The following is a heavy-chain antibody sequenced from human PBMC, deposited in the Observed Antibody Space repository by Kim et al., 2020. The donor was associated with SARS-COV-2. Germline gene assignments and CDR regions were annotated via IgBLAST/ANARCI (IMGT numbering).Heavy chain of an antibody. CDR3: AREQIVVVPAAPKLYGMDV. CDR1: GFTFSSYW. CDR2: INSDGSST. J-gene: IGHJ6*02. D-gene: IGHD2-2*01. Sequence: GGSLRLSCAASGFTFSSYWMHWVRQAPGKGLVWVSRINSDGSSTSYADSVKGRFTISRDNAKNTLYLQMNSLRAEDTAVYYCAREQIVVVPAAPKLYGMDVWGQGTTVTVSS. V-gene: IGHV3-74*01.